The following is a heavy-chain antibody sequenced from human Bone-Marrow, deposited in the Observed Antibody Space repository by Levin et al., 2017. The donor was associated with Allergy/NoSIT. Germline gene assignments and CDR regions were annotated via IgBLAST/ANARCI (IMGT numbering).Heavy chain of an antibody. J-gene: IGHJ6*03. CDR3: ARVPGVRDFRGAIIPFYYYYYMDV. D-gene: IGHD3-10*01. CDR1: GGSFSGYY. V-gene: IGHV4-34*01. CDR2: INHSGST. Sequence: SETLSLTCAVYGGSFSGYYWSWIRQPPGKGLEWIGEINHSGSTNYSPSLKSRVTISVDTSKNQFSLRVSSVTAADTAVYYCARVPGVRDFRGAIIPFYYYYYMDVWGKGTTVTVSS.